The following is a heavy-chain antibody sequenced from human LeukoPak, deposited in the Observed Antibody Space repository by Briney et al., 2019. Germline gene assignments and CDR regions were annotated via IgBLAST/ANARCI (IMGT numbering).Heavy chain of an antibody. CDR1: GFTFSDYW. V-gene: IGHV3-7*01. CDR2: IKHDGSES. D-gene: IGHD5-12*01. J-gene: IGHJ4*02. CDR3: ARDRYSGFETHFDY. Sequence: GGSLRLSCAASGFTFSDYWMSWVRQAPGQGLEWVANIKHDGSESYYVDSVKGRFTISRDNARNSLYLQMNSLRAEDTAVYYCARDRYSGFETHFDYWGQGTLVTVSS.